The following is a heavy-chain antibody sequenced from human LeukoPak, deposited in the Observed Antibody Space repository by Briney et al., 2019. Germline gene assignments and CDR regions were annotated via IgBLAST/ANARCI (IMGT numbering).Heavy chain of an antibody. V-gene: IGHV3-21*01. CDR1: GFNFDSYS. J-gene: IGHJ6*02. CDR2: ISSSSSHI. CDR3: ARTPVGSYEFWSGYYSFYYYGMDI. D-gene: IGHD3-3*01. Sequence: GGSLRLSCGASGFNFDSYSMNWVRQAPGKGLEWVSSISSSSSHIYYADSVKGRFTISRDNAKNSLYLQMNSLRAEDTAVYYCARTPVGSYEFWSGYYSFYYYGMDIWGQGTTVTVSS.